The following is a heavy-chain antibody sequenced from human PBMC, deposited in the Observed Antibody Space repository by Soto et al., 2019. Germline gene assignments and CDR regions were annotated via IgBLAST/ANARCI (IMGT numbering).Heavy chain of an antibody. V-gene: IGHV1-8*01. CDR3: ARGRSRDYSNYYYYGMDV. D-gene: IGHD4-4*01. J-gene: IGHJ6*02. CDR1: GYTFTSYD. Sequence: ASVKVSCKASGYTFTSYDINWVRQATGQGLEWMGWMNPNSGNTGYAQKFQGRVTMTRNTSISTVYMELSSLRSEDTAVYYCARGRSRDYSNYYYYGMDVWGQGTTVTVSS. CDR2: MNPNSGNT.